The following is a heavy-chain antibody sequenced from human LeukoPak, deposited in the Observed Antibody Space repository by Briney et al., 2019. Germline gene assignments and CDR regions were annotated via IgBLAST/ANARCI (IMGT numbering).Heavy chain of an antibody. D-gene: IGHD5-18*01. J-gene: IGHJ4*02. CDR2: ISSSSSYI. CDR1: GVTFSSYG. Sequence: GGSLRLSCAAPGVTFSSYGMNSVRQAPGKGLGWVSSISSSSSYIYYADSVKGRFTISRDNAKNSLYLQMNSLRAEDTSVYYCVRADGNYGYVFDYWGQGTLVTVSS. CDR3: VRADGNYGYVFDY. V-gene: IGHV3-21*01.